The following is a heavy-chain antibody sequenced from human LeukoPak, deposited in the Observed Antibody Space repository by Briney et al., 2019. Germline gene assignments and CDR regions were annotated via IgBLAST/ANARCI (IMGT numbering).Heavy chain of an antibody. CDR3: ARFRYYDILTGFDY. CDR1: GYTFTSYD. J-gene: IGHJ4*02. V-gene: IGHV1-8*03. Sequence: ASVKVSCKASGYTFTSYDINWVRQATGQGLEWMGWMNPNSGNTGYAQKFQGRVTITRNTSISTAYMELSSLRSEDTAVYYCARFRYYDILTGFDYWGQGTLVTVSS. D-gene: IGHD3-9*01. CDR2: MNPNSGNT.